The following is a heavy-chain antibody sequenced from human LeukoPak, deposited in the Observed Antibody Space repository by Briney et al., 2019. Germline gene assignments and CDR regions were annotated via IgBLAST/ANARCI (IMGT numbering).Heavy chain of an antibody. Sequence: SETLSLTCTVSGGSISSYYWSWIRQPPGKGLEWIGYIYYSGSTNYNPSLKSRVTISVDTSKNQFSLKLSSVTAADTAVYYCARASGSYYDFDYWGQGTLVTVSS. CDR3: ARASGSYYDFDY. CDR1: GGSISSYY. CDR2: IYYSGST. D-gene: IGHD1-26*01. V-gene: IGHV4-59*01. J-gene: IGHJ4*02.